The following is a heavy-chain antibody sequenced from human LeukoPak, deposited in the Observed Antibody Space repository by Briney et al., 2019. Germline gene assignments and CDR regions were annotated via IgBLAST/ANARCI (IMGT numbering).Heavy chain of an antibody. CDR2: IKQDGSEM. CDR3: AKDPRDHSYGWSWRYFDY. J-gene: IGHJ4*02. Sequence: GGSLRLSCAASGFTFSSYWMSWVRQAPGKGLEWVATIKQDGSEMYYVDSVKGRFTISRDNAQNSLYLLMNSLRAEDTAVYYCAKDPRDHSYGWSWRYFDYWGQGTLVTVSS. D-gene: IGHD5-18*01. CDR1: GFTFSSYW. V-gene: IGHV3-7*01.